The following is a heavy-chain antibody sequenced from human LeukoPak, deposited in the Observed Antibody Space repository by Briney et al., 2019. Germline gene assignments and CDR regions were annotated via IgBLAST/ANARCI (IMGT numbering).Heavy chain of an antibody. D-gene: IGHD3/OR15-3a*01. J-gene: IGHJ4*02. CDR1: GGSISNSSYY. Sequence: SETLSLTCTVSGGSISNSSYYWAWIRQPPGKGLEWIGSIYYSGNPFYNPSLKSRVTILLDTSNNQFSLEVDSVTAADTAMYYCANQLDTTGYYTGLIDSWGPGDLVTVSS. CDR3: ANQLDTTGYYTGLIDS. CDR2: IYYSGNP. V-gene: IGHV4-39*01.